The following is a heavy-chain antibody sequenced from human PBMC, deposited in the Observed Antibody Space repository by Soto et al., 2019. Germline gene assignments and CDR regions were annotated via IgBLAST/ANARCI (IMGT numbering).Heavy chain of an antibody. V-gene: IGHV3-30-3*01. CDR1: GFTFSSYA. J-gene: IGHJ6*02. Sequence: PGGSLRLSCAASGFTFSSYAMHWVRQAPGKGLEWVAVISYDGNNKYYEDSVKGRFTISRDNSKNTLYLQMNSLKPEDTAVYFCARDFRYCSSTSCYTKNYYYYGMDVWGQGTTVTVSS. D-gene: IGHD2-2*02. CDR2: ISYDGNNK. CDR3: ARDFRYCSSTSCYTKNYYYYGMDV.